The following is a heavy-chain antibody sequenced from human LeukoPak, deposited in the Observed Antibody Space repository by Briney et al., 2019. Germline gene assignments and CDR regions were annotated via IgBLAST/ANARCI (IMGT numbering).Heavy chain of an antibody. CDR3: ARDRGEALLWFGELSSPFDY. D-gene: IGHD3-10*01. CDR2: INPNSGGT. V-gene: IGHV1-2*06. J-gene: IGHJ4*02. CDR1: GYTFTGYY. Sequence: ASVKVSCKASGYTFTGYYMHWVRQAPGQGLEWMGRINPNSGGTNYAQKFQGRVTMTRDTSISTAYMELSRLRSEDTAVYYCARDRGEALLWFGELSSPFDYWGQGTLVTVSS.